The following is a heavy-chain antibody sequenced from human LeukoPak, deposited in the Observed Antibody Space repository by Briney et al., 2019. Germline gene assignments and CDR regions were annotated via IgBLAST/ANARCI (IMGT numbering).Heavy chain of an antibody. CDR1: GFTVSSNY. J-gene: IGHJ3*02. V-gene: IGHV3-66*01. Sequence: GGSLRLSCAASGFTVSSNYMSWVRQAPGKGLEWVSVIYSGGSTYYADSVKGRFTISRDNAKNSLYLQMNSLRAEDTAVYYCARDASKGYYDSSGYYGNAFDIWGQGTMVTVSS. CDR3: ARDASKGYYDSSGYYGNAFDI. D-gene: IGHD3-22*01. CDR2: IYSGGST.